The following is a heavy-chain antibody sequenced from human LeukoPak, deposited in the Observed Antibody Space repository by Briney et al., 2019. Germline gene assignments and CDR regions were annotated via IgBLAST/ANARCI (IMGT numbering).Heavy chain of an antibody. Sequence: SETLSLTCAVYGGSFSGYYWSWIRQPPGKGLEWIGEINHSGSTNYNPSLKSRISISIDRSKAQFSLNLISVTAADMAIYFCASQGGLRNDFWGQGILVTVSS. CDR3: ASQGGLRNDF. CDR2: INHSGST. J-gene: IGHJ4*02. V-gene: IGHV4-34*01. D-gene: IGHD2-15*01. CDR1: GGSFSGYY.